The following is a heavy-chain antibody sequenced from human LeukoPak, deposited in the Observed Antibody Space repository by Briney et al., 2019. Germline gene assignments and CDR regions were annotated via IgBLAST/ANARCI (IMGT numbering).Heavy chain of an antibody. D-gene: IGHD2-21*02. Sequence: SETLSLTCTVSGGSIRSYYWTWIRQPPGKGLEWIGYMYYTGSTKYNPSLKSRVSISVDTSKNHFSLTLTSVTAADTAVYYCAAVVVSGTPYFDYWGQGTLVTVSS. CDR1: GGSIRSYY. V-gene: IGHV4-59*01. CDR3: AAVVVSGTPYFDY. J-gene: IGHJ4*02. CDR2: MYYTGST.